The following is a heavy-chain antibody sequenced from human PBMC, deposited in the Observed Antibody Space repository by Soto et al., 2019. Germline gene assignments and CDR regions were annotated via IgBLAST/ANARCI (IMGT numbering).Heavy chain of an antibody. J-gene: IGHJ4*02. D-gene: IGHD3-10*01. CDR1: GGTFSSYA. CDR3: ARNSGITMVRGVIISPMYYFDY. V-gene: IGHV1-69*01. Sequence: QVQLVQSGAEVKKPGSSVKVSCKASGGTFSSYAISWVRQAPGQGLEWMGGIIPIFGTANSAQKFQGRVTITADESTSTAYMELSSLRSEDTAVYYCARNSGITMVRGVIISPMYYFDYWGQGTLVTVSS. CDR2: IIPIFGTA.